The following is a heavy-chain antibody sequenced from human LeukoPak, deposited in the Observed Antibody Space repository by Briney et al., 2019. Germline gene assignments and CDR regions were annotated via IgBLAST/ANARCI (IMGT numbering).Heavy chain of an antibody. CDR2: ISGSGGST. CDR1: GFTFSSYA. V-gene: IGHV3-23*01. D-gene: IGHD5-18*01. Sequence: GGSLRLSCAASGFTFSSYAMSWVRQAPGKGLEWVSAISGSGGSTYYADSVKGRFTISRDNAKNTLYLQMNSLRAEDTAVYYCARGDVDTAMVYFDYWGQGTLVTVSS. CDR3: ARGDVDTAMVYFDY. J-gene: IGHJ4*02.